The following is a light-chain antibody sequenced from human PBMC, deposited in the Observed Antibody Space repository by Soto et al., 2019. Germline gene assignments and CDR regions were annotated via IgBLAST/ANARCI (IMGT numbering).Light chain of an antibody. V-gene: IGKV1-33*01. CDR2: DAS. CDR3: QQYETFSGT. Sequence: DIQMTQSPSSLSGSVGDRVTITCQASQDMSNYLNWYQQKPGEAPKLLIYDASALPRGVPSRFSGSGSGTKFTLTIASLQPDDFATYYCQQYETFSGTFGPGTKVDI. CDR1: QDMSNY. J-gene: IGKJ1*01.